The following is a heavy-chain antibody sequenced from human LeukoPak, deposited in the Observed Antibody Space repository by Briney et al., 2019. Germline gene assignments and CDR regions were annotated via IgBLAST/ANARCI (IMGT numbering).Heavy chain of an antibody. CDR3: ACPYSY. CDR2: INHSGST. CDR1: GGSFSGYY. J-gene: IGHJ4*02. D-gene: IGHD2-21*01. Sequence: PSETLSLTCAVYGGSFSGYYWSWIRQPPGKGLEWIREINHSGSTNYNPSLKSQVTISVDTSKNQFSLKLSSVTAADTAVYYCACPYSYWGQGTLVTVSS. V-gene: IGHV4-34*01.